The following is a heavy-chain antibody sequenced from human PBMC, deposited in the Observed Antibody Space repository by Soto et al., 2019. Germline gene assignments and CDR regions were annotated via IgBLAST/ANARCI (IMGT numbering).Heavy chain of an antibody. Sequence: GSLRLSCSASGFTFSSYAMHWVRQAPGKGLEYVSAISSNGGTTYYADSVKGRFTISRDNSKNTLYLQMSSLRAEDTAVYYCVKRLGSYYFDYWGQGTLVTVSS. J-gene: IGHJ4*02. D-gene: IGHD1-26*01. CDR3: VKRLGSYYFDY. CDR1: GFTFSSYA. CDR2: ISSNGGTT. V-gene: IGHV3-64D*08.